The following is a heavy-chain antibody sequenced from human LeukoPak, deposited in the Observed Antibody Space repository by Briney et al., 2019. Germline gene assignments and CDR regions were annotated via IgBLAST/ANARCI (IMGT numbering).Heavy chain of an antibody. D-gene: IGHD3-16*01. CDR3: ARGGIDAFDI. Sequence: SETLSLTCTVSGGSISSYYWSWIRQPPGKGLEWIGYIYYSGSTNYNPSLKSRVTILVDTSKNQFSLKLSSVTAADTAVYYCARGGIDAFDIWGQGTMVTVSS. J-gene: IGHJ3*02. V-gene: IGHV4-59*01. CDR1: GGSISSYY. CDR2: IYYSGST.